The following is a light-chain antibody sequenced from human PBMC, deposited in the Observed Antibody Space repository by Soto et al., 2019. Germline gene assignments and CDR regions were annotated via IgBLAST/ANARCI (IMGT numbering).Light chain of an antibody. CDR1: QGISNY. V-gene: IGKV1-27*01. Sequence: DNQMTHSPSSLSASVWYIVTITCRSSQGISNYLAWYQQQPGKVPKLLIYGASTLQSGVPSRFTGSGSGTDFTLTINGLQPEDVATYYCQKYNSAPFNFGPGTKVDIK. J-gene: IGKJ3*01. CDR2: GAS. CDR3: QKYNSAPFN.